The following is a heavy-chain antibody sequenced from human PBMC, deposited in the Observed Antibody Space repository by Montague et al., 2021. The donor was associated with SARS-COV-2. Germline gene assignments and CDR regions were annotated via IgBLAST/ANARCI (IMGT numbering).Heavy chain of an antibody. J-gene: IGHJ6*02. CDR3: VRDGDYAPPAGLDV. CDR2: NFYSGTS. Sequence: SETLSLTCTVSGGSIISYDHCWAWMPQRPGGALEWYGNNFYSGTSYHYLSLQSRVTLSIDNSKIQFPLKVTSVVAADTAVYYCVRDGDYAPPAGLDVWGHGTTVIVSS. V-gene: IGHV4-39*06. CDR1: GGSIISYDHC. D-gene: IGHD4-17*01.